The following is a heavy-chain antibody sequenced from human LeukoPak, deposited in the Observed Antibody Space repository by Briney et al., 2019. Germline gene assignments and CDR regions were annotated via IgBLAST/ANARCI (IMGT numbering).Heavy chain of an antibody. Sequence: GGSLRLSCAASGFTFSSYGMHWVRQAPGKGLEWVAFIRYDGSNKYYADSVKGRFTISRDNSKNTLYLQCNSLRYEDTAVSYCSKDSLRLWGQGTMLTVSS. V-gene: IGHV3-30*02. CDR1: GFTFSSYG. J-gene: IGHJ3*01. CDR3: SKDSLRL. D-gene: IGHD4-17*01. CDR2: IRYDGSNK.